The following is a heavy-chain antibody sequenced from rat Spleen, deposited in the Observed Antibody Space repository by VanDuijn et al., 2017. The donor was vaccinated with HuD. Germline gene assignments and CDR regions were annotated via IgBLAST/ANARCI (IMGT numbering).Heavy chain of an antibody. J-gene: IGHJ4*01. CDR2: ISYDGSST. V-gene: IGHV5-7*01. CDR3: ARLYGTTVVTGVMDA. Sequence: EVQLVESGGGLVQPGRSLKLSCAASGFTFSDYNMAWVRQAPKKGLEWVATISYDGSSTYYRDSVKGRFTISRDNAKNTQYLQMDSLRSEDTATYYCARLYGTTVVTGVMDAWGQGASVTVSS. D-gene: IGHD1-3*01. CDR1: GFTFSDYN.